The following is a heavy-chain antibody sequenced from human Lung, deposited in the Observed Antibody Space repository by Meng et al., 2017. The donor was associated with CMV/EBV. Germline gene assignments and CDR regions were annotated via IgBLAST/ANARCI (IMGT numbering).Heavy chain of an antibody. V-gene: IGHV3-7*01. CDR3: ARDYPVEVPY. J-gene: IGHJ4*02. CDR1: GFTFSSYW. Sequence: GGSLRLSCEASGFTFSSYWMSWVRQAPGKGLEWVANIKKDGSEKKYVDSVKGRFTISRDNAKNSLYLQMNSLRAEDTAVYYCARDYPVEVPYWGQGTLVTVSS. D-gene: IGHD5-24*01. CDR2: IKKDGSEK.